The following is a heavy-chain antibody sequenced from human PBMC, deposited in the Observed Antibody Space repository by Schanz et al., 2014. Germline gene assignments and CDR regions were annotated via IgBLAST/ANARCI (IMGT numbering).Heavy chain of an antibody. CDR3: AKAEYDMLTDSYSRLDP. V-gene: IGHV1-18*01. CDR1: GYTFTSYG. D-gene: IGHD3-9*01. J-gene: IGHJ5*02. Sequence: QVQLVQSGAEVKKPWASVKVSCKASGYTFTSYGISWVRQAPGQGLEWMGWISAYNGNTKYPQKLQGRVTMTTDTSTSTAYMELRSLRSDDTAVYYCAKAEYDMLTDSYSRLDPWGQGTLVTVSS. CDR2: ISAYNGNT.